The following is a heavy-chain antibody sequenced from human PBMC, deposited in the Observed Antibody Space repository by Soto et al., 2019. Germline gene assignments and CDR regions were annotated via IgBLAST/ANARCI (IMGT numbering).Heavy chain of an antibody. V-gene: IGHV1-24*01. J-gene: IGHJ4*02. CDR3: ATKRLYYYDSSGYGPFDY. Sequence: ASVKVSCKVSGYTLTELSMHWVRQAPGKGLEWMGGLDPEDGETIYAQKFQGRVTMTEDTSTDTAYMELSSLRSEDTAVYYCATKRLYYYDSSGYGPFDYWGQGTLVTVS. CDR2: LDPEDGET. CDR1: GYTLTELS. D-gene: IGHD3-22*01.